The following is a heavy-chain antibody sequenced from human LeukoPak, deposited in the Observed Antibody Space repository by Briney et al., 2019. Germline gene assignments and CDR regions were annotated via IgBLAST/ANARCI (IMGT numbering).Heavy chain of an antibody. Sequence: ASVKVSCKASGYTFTAYYMHLVRQAPGQGLEWMGRMNPNSGGTNYAQKFQGRATMTRDTSISTAYMELSRLRSDDTAVYYCARTTGATVDYWGQGTLVTVSS. V-gene: IGHV1-2*06. CDR1: GYTFTAYY. CDR3: ARTTGATVDY. CDR2: MNPNSGGT. D-gene: IGHD1-1*01. J-gene: IGHJ4*02.